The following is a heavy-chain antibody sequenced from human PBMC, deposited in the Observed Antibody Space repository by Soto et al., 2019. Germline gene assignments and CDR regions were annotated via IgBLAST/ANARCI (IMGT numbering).Heavy chain of an antibody. Sequence: ASVKVSCKASGYTFSGFYMHWVRQAPGQGLEWMGWINPNSGGTKSAEKFQGRVTMTRGTSISTAYMELSRLTSDDTAVYYCASAAVTGRAGLDFWGQGTQVTVSS. CDR3: ASAAVTGRAGLDF. D-gene: IGHD6-19*01. CDR2: INPNSGGT. V-gene: IGHV1-2*02. CDR1: GYTFSGFY. J-gene: IGHJ4*02.